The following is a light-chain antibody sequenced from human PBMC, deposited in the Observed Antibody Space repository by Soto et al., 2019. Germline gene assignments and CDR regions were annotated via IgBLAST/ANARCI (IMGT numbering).Light chain of an antibody. CDR2: DAS. CDR1: ESVTSF. CDR3: QQRSDWHRT. Sequence: EIVLTQSPATLSLSPGERATLSCRASESVTSFLAWYQQKPGQAPRLLIYDASNRATGISARFSGSGSGTDFTLTISSLVSEDFAVYYCQQRSDWHRTVGQGTKVESK. J-gene: IGKJ1*01. V-gene: IGKV3-11*01.